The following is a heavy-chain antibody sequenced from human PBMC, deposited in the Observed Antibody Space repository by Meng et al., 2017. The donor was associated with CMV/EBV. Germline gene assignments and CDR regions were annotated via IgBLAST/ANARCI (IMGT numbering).Heavy chain of an antibody. CDR3: TGIAAG. Sequence: LGVVGDELGLPGRSLRLCGAVSGFTFSNAWMSWVRQGPGKGLEWVCRSKSKTDGGTTDYDAPVKSRFTISRDDLKYTLYLQMNSLKTEDTAVYYCTGIAAGWGQGTLVTVSS. V-gene: IGHV3-15*01. J-gene: IGHJ4*02. CDR1: GFTFSNAW. CDR2: SKSKTDGGTT. D-gene: IGHD6-13*01.